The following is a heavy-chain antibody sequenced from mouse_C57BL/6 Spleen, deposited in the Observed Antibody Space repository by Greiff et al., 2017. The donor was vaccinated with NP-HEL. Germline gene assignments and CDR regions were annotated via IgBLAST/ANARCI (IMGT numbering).Heavy chain of an antibody. V-gene: IGHV14-1*01. CDR3: TTESTVVAPGFAY. Sequence: VQLQQSGAELVRPGASVKLSCTASGFNIKDYYMHWVKQRPEQGLEWIGRIDPEDGDTEYAPKFQGKATMTADTSSNTAYLQLSSLTSEDTAVYYCTTESTVVAPGFAYWGQGTLVTVSA. J-gene: IGHJ3*01. CDR1: GFNIKDYY. CDR2: IDPEDGDT. D-gene: IGHD1-1*01.